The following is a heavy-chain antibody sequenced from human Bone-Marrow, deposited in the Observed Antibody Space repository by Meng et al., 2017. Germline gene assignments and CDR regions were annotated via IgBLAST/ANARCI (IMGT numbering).Heavy chain of an antibody. CDR3: ARGLRAARPLLFGY. Sequence: QGTVEQLGAGLSKPSETLPLTLAVYGGSFSGYDWSWIRQHPGKGLEWIGEINHSGSTNYTPSLKSRVTISVDTSKNQFSLKLSSVTAADTAVYYCARGLRAARPLLFGYWGQGTLVTVSS. CDR1: GGSFSGYD. J-gene: IGHJ4*02. V-gene: IGHV4-34*01. CDR2: INHSGST. D-gene: IGHD6-6*01.